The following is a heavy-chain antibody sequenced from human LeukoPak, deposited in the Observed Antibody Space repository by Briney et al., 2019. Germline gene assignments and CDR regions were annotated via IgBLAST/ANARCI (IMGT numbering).Heavy chain of an antibody. CDR2: IYPRDGST. Sequence: ASVKVSCKASGYSFTSNYIHWVRQAPGQGLEWMGMIYPRDGSTSYAQKLQGRVTMTTDTSTSTAYMELRSLRSDDTAVYYCARSIDFWSPIDYWGQGTLVTVSS. CDR1: GYSFTSNY. V-gene: IGHV1-46*01. CDR3: ARSIDFWSPIDY. D-gene: IGHD3-3*01. J-gene: IGHJ4*02.